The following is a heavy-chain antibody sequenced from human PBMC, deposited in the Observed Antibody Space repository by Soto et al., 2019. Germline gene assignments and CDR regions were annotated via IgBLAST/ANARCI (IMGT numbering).Heavy chain of an antibody. V-gene: IGHV1-69*06. Sequence: GASVKVSCKASGGTFSSYAISWVRQAPGQGLEWMGGIIPIFGTANYAQKFQGRVTITADKSTSTAYMELSSLRSEDTAVYYCARYALRITIFGVVTRYYYYGMDVWGQGTTVTVSS. CDR2: IIPIFGTA. J-gene: IGHJ6*02. D-gene: IGHD3-3*01. CDR3: ARYALRITIFGVVTRYYYYGMDV. CDR1: GGTFSSYA.